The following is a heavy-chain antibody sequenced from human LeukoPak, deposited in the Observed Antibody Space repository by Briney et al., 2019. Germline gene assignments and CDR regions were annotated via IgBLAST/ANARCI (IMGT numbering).Heavy chain of an antibody. V-gene: IGHV3-23*01. J-gene: IGHJ4*02. CDR3: AKDNWDYFDY. CDR2: ISGSGGST. Sequence: GGTLRLSCAASGFTFSSYGMSWVRQAPGKGLEWVSAISGSGGSTYYADSVKGRFTISGDNSKNTLYLQMNSLRAEDTAVYYCAKDNWDYFDYWGQGTLVTVSS. D-gene: IGHD3-16*01. CDR1: GFTFSSYG.